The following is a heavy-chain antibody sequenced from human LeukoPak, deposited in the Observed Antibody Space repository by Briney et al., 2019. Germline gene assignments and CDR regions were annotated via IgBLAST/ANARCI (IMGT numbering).Heavy chain of an antibody. V-gene: IGHV1-46*01. CDR3: ARGQNKCLGH. CDR2: INPTSGGT. D-gene: IGHD2/OR15-2a*01. Sequence: ASVKVSCKASGYTFINYFMHWVRQVPGQGLEWMGVINPTSGGTTYAQRFQGRVTMTRDTSTSTVHMELSSLRSEDTAVYYCARGQNKCLGHWGQGTLVTVSS. J-gene: IGHJ4*02. CDR1: GYTFINYF.